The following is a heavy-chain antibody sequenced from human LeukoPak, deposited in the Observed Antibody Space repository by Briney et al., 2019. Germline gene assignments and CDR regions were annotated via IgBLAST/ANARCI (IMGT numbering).Heavy chain of an antibody. CDR2: INHSGST. V-gene: IGHV4-34*01. D-gene: IGHD3-22*01. Sequence: PSETLSLTCAVYGGSFSGYYWSWIRQPPGKGLEWIGEINHSGSTNYNPSLKSRATISVDTSKNQFSLKLSSVTAADTAVYYCAGADSSGYYWGYWGQGTLVTVSS. J-gene: IGHJ4*02. CDR1: GGSFSGYY. CDR3: AGADSSGYYWGY.